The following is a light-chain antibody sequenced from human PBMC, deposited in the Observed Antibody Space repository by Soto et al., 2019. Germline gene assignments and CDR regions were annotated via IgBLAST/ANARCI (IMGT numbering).Light chain of an antibody. CDR2: DNN. V-gene: IGLV1-51*01. CDR1: SSNIRNNY. Sequence: QAVLTQPPSVSAAPGQKVTISCSGNSSNIRNNYVSWYQQLPGTAPKLLIYDNNKRPSGIPDRFSGSKSGTSATLGITGLQTGDEADYYCGTWDSSLSAAVFGGGTKLTVL. J-gene: IGLJ3*02. CDR3: GTWDSSLSAAV.